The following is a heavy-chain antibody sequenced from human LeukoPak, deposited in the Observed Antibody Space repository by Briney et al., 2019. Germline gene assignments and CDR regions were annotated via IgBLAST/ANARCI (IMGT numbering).Heavy chain of an antibody. CDR1: GYTFTSYY. CDR3: ARDLIVGATGGY. CDR2: INPSGGST. D-gene: IGHD1-26*01. V-gene: IGHV1-46*01. J-gene: IGHJ4*02. Sequence: ASVKVSCQASGYTFTSYYMHWVRQAPGQGLEWMGIINPSGGSTSYAQKFQGRVTMTRDTSTSTVYMELSSLRSEDTAVYYCARDLIVGATGGYWGQGTLVTVSS.